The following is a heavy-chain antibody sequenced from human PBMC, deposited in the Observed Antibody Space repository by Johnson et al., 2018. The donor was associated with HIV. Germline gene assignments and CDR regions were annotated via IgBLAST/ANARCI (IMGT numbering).Heavy chain of an antibody. CDR2: INWNGGST. Sequence: VQLVESGGGVVRPGGSLRLSCAASGFTFDDYGMSWVRQAPGKGLEWVSGINWNGGSTGYADSVKGRFTISRDNAKNSLYLQMNSLRAEDTALYYCARGGGYCSGGSCVNAFDIWGQGTMVTVSS. CDR3: ARGGGYCSGGSCVNAFDI. J-gene: IGHJ3*02. V-gene: IGHV3-20*04. CDR1: GFTFDDYG. D-gene: IGHD2-15*01.